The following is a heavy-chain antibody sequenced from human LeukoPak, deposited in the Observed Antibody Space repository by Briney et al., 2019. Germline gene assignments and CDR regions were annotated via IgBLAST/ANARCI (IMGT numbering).Heavy chain of an antibody. CDR3: AREKDFGVVISPRYYYYYMDV. Sequence: SVKVSCKASGGTFSSYTISWVRQAPGQGLEWMGRIIPILGIANYAQKFQGRVTITAGKSTSTAYMELSSLRSEDTAVYYCAREKDFGVVISPRYYYYYMDVWGKGTTVTVSS. D-gene: IGHD3-3*01. V-gene: IGHV1-69*04. CDR2: IIPILGIA. CDR1: GGTFSSYT. J-gene: IGHJ6*03.